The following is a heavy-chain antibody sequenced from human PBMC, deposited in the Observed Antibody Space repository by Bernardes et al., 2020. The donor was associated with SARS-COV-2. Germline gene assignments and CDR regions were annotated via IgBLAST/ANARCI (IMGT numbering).Heavy chain of an antibody. Sequence: SETLSLTCAVYGGSFSGYYWSWIRQPPGKGLEWIGEINHSGSTNYNPSLKSRVTISRDNSKNTLYLQMNSLRAEDTAVYYCARGGYSSGWALTPPPNNAFDYWGQGTLVTVSS. CDR2: INHSGST. J-gene: IGHJ4*02. V-gene: IGHV4-34*01. CDR1: GGSFSGYY. D-gene: IGHD6-19*01. CDR3: ARGGYSSGWALTPPPNNAFDY.